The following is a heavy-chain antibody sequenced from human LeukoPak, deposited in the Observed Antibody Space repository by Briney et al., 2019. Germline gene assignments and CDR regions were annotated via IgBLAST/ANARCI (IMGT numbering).Heavy chain of an antibody. CDR1: GFTFSSYA. CDR3: ARVESSGRYAFDI. Sequence: GGSLRLSCAASGFTFSSYAMHWVRQAPGKGLEWVAVISYDGSNKYYADSAKGRFTISRDNSKNTLYLQMNSLRAEDTAVYYCARVESSGRYAFDIWGQGTMVTVSS. J-gene: IGHJ3*02. D-gene: IGHD6-19*01. V-gene: IGHV3-30-3*01. CDR2: ISYDGSNK.